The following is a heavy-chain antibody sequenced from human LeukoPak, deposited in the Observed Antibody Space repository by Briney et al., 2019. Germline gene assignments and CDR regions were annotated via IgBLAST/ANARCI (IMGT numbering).Heavy chain of an antibody. J-gene: IGHJ6*02. Sequence: GGSLRLSCAASGFTFSSYAMHWVRQAPGKGLEYVSAISSNGGSTYYANSVKGRFTISRDDSKNTLYLQVGSLRAEDMAVYYCAREELGVFGMDVWGQGTTVTVSS. CDR1: GFTFSSYA. D-gene: IGHD3-10*01. CDR2: ISSNGGST. V-gene: IGHV3-64*01. CDR3: AREELGVFGMDV.